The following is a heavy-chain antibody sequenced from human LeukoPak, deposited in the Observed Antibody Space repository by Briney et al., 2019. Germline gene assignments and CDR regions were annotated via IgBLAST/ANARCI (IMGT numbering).Heavy chain of an antibody. J-gene: IGHJ6*02. D-gene: IGHD6-13*01. CDR3: ARDQLRGSSWYIYFLYYYGMDV. CDR2: FDPEDGET. CDR1: GYTLTELS. Sequence: GASVKVSCKVSGYTLTELSMRWVRQAPGKGLEWMGGFDPEDGETIYAQKFQGRVTMTEDTSTDTAYMELRSLRSDDTAVYYCARDQLRGSSWYIYFLYYYGMDVWGQGTTVTVSS. V-gene: IGHV1-24*01.